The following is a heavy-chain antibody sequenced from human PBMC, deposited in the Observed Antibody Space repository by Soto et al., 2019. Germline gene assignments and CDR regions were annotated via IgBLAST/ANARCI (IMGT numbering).Heavy chain of an antibody. J-gene: IGHJ6*02. D-gene: IGHD3-3*01. CDR1: GFIFSGYA. CDR2: ISYDGSTE. CDR3: AKDNRLFALDL. V-gene: IGHV3-30-3*01. Sequence: QVQLVESGGGVVQPGRSLRLSCAASGFIFSGYAMHWVRRAPGKGLEWVAVISYDGSTEYYAESVRGRFTISRDNSNYTLYLQMNSLSTEDTAVYYCAKDNRLFALDLWGHGSTVTVSS.